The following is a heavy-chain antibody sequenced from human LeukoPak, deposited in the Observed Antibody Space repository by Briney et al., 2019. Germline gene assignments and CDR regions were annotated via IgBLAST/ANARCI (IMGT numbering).Heavy chain of an antibody. D-gene: IGHD3-22*01. Sequence: PGGSLRLSCAASGFTFSSYEMNWVRQAPGKGLEWVSYISSSGSTIYYADSVKGRFTISRDNAKNSLYLQMNSLRAEDTAVYYCASGLVVSTFDYWGQGTLVTVSS. CDR3: ASGLVVSTFDY. J-gene: IGHJ4*02. V-gene: IGHV3-48*03. CDR2: ISSSGSTI. CDR1: GFTFSSYE.